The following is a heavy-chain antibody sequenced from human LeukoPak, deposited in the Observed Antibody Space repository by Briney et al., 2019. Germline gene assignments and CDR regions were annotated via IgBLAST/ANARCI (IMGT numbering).Heavy chain of an antibody. CDR1: EFTFSSYA. J-gene: IGHJ4*02. Sequence: GGSLRLSCAASEFTFSSYAMQWVRQAPGKGLEWVSGISASGGNTWYADSVKGRFTISRDNAKNSLYLQMNRLRAEDTAVYYCARDGGYSGNERPYYFDCWGQGTLVTVSS. CDR2: ISASGGNT. CDR3: ARDGGYSGNERPYYFDC. D-gene: IGHD5-12*01. V-gene: IGHV3-23*01.